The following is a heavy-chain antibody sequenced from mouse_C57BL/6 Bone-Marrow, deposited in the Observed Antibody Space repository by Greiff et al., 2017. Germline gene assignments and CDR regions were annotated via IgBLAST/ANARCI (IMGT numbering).Heavy chain of an antibody. CDR2: IDPSDSYT. CDR1: GYTFTSYW. CDR3: ARGAYYSNYRFAY. V-gene: IGHV1-69*01. D-gene: IGHD2-5*01. J-gene: IGHJ3*01. Sequence: QVQLQQPGAELVMPGASVKLSCKASGYTFTSYWMHWVKQRPGQGLEWIGEIDPSDSYTNDNQKFKGKSTLTVDKSSSKAYMQLSSLTSEDSAVYYWARGAYYSNYRFAYWGQGTLVTVSA.